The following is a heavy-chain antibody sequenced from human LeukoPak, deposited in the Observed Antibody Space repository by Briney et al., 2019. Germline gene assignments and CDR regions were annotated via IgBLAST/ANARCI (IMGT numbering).Heavy chain of an antibody. CDR3: ARHHQFTALFDY. J-gene: IGHJ4*02. CDR2: ISAYNGNT. D-gene: IGHD5-18*01. Sequence: GASVKVSCKASGYKFIDFGITWVRQAPGQGLEWMGWISAYNGNTNYAQKLQGRVTMTTDTSTSTAYMELRSLRSDDTAVYYCARHHQFTALFDYWGQGTLVTVSS. CDR1: GYKFIDFG. V-gene: IGHV1-18*01.